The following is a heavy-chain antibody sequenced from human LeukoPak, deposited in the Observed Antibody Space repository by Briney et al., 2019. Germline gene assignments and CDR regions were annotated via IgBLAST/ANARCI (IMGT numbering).Heavy chain of an antibody. Sequence: GGSLRLSCVPSGFTFSSYWMHWVRQAPGKGLVWVSRINVDGSTINYADSVKGRFTISRDNAKNTLYLQMNSLRAEDTAVYYCARAGQYRFDSWGQGTLVTVSS. CDR1: GFTFSSYW. D-gene: IGHD2-2*01. CDR2: INVDGSTI. J-gene: IGHJ4*02. V-gene: IGHV3-74*01. CDR3: ARAGQYRFDS.